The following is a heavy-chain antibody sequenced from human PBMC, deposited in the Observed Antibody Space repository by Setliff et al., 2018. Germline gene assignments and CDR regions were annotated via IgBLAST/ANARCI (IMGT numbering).Heavy chain of an antibody. CDR2: ISAYSGNT. Sequence: ASVKVSCKASGYTFSNYGITWVRQAPGQGLEWMGWISAYSGNTKYALTLQGRVTMTTDPSTTTAYLELRSLTSDDTAVYFCTRTACQKLAGDESWGQGTLVTVSS. CDR1: GYTFSNYG. V-gene: IGHV1-18*01. J-gene: IGHJ5*01. CDR3: TRTACQKLAGDES.